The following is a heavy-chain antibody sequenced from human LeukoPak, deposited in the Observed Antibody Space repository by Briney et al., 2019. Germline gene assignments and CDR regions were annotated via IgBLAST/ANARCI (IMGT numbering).Heavy chain of an antibody. J-gene: IGHJ5*02. CDR2: INARGDT. D-gene: IGHD2-2*01. CDR3: ARGQVPAARGYNWFDP. Sequence: SSETLSLTCTVSGGSISSYYWSWIRQPPGKGLEWIGEINARGDTNFNPSLKSRVTISVDPSKNQFSLTLRSMIAADTAVYYCARGQVPAARGYNWFDPWGQGTLVTVSS. CDR1: GGSISSYY. V-gene: IGHV4-34*01.